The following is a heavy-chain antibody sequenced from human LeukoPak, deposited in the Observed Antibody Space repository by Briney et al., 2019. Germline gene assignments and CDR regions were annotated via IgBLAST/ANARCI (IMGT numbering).Heavy chain of an antibody. Sequence: PSETLSLTCTVSGGSINSYYWSWIRQPPEKGLEWIGYIYYGGSTNYNPSLKSRVTISLDTSKNQFSLKLSSVTAADTAVYYCAGSSGWYNFDYWGQGTLVTVSS. CDR1: GGSINSYY. CDR3: AGSSGWYNFDY. J-gene: IGHJ4*02. D-gene: IGHD6-19*01. V-gene: IGHV4-59*08. CDR2: IYYGGST.